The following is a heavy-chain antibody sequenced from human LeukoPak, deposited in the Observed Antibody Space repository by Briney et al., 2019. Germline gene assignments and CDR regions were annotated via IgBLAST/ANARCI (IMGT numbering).Heavy chain of an antibody. CDR2: ISGGGETT. CDR1: GFTFNNYA. Sequence: PGGSLRRSCAASGFTFNNYAMNWVRQPPGKGLEWVSSISGGGETTYYADSAKGRFTNSRDNSQNTLYLQMNSLRAEDTAVYYCARDYADYVGYFFFDYWGQGTLVTVSS. CDR3: ARDYADYVGYFFFDY. V-gene: IGHV3-23*01. J-gene: IGHJ4*02. D-gene: IGHD4-17*01.